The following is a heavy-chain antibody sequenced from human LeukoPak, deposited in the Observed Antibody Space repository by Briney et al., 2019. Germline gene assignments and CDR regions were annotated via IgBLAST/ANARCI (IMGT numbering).Heavy chain of an antibody. Sequence: GGSLRLSCAASGFSFATYGMHWVRQAPDTELEGVAFIQNDEIDKFYADSVKGRFTISRDNSKNTLYLQMNSLRAEDTAVYYCAKNGELLHFPDYWGQGTLVTVSS. CDR3: AKNGELLHFPDY. CDR1: GFSFATYG. D-gene: IGHD1-26*01. J-gene: IGHJ4*02. CDR2: IQNDEIDK. V-gene: IGHV3-30*02.